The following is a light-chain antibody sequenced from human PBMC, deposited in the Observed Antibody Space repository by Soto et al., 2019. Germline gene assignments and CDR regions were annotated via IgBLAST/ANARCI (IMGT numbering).Light chain of an antibody. CDR2: AVS. V-gene: IGKV1-39*01. CDR1: QSISNF. CDR3: QQGYRSPLCT. Sequence: DIQMTQSPSSLSASVGDRVTITCRAGQSISNFLNWYQQKPGKAPKLLIYAVSSLQSGVPSRFSGSGSGTNFNLTNSRLQTEAFCTYYRQQGYRSPLCTFGQGTKEEIK. J-gene: IGKJ2*02.